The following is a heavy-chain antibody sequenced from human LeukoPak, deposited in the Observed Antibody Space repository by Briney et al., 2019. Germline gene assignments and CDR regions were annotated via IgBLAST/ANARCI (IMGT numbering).Heavy chain of an antibody. CDR1: GYSFTSYY. CDR2: INPSGGST. CDR3: ARDLGMYYYYYGMDV. V-gene: IGHV1-46*01. Sequence: GASVKVSCKASGYSFTSYYMHWVRQAPGQGLEWMGIINPSGGSTRYAQKFQGRVTMTRDTSTSTVYMELSSLRSEDTAVYYCARDLGMYYYYYGMDVWGQGTTVTVSS. J-gene: IGHJ6*02.